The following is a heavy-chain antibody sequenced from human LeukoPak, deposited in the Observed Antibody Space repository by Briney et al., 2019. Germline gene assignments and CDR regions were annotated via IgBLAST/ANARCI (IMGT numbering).Heavy chain of an antibody. CDR3: AKSGTGSSSWYRY. V-gene: IGHV3-11*01. J-gene: IGHJ4*02. CDR2: ISSSGSTI. CDR1: GFTFSDYC. Sequence: GGSLRLSSAASGFTFSDYCMSWIRQGPGKGLEWVSYISSSGSTIYYADSVKGRFTISRDNAKNSLYLQMNSLRAEDTAVYYCAKSGTGSSSWYRYWGQGTLVTVSS. D-gene: IGHD6-13*01.